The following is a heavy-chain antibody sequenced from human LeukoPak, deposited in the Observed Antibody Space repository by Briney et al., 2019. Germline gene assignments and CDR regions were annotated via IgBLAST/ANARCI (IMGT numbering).Heavy chain of an antibody. CDR2: IYYSGST. Sequence: SETLSLTCTVSGGSISSYYWSWIRQPPGKGLEWIGSIYYSGSTTYNPSLKSRVTISVDTSKNQFSLTLSSVTAADTAIYYCARHVYGKGMYVWGKGTTVTVSS. CDR3: ARHVYGKGMYV. V-gene: IGHV4-59*08. J-gene: IGHJ6*04. D-gene: IGHD4-17*01. CDR1: GGSISSYY.